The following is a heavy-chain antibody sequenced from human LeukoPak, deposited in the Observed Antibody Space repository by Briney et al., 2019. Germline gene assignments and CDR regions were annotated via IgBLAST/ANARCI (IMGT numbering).Heavy chain of an antibody. CDR3: ARHIRSHFDY. V-gene: IGHV4-39*01. CDR1: GGSFSSSSYY. CDR2: IYYSGST. D-gene: IGHD4-17*01. Sequence: SETLSLTCAVSGGSFSSSSYYWGWLRQPPGTGLEWIGSIYYSGSTYYNPSLKSRVTISVDTSKNQFSLKLSSVTAADTAVYYCARHIRSHFDYWGQGTLVTVSS. J-gene: IGHJ4*02.